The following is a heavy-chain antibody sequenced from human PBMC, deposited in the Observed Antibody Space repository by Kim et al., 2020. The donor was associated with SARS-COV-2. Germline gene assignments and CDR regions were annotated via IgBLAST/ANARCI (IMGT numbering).Heavy chain of an antibody. V-gene: IGHV3-21*01. CDR3: ARDQGDTTVTTELDY. J-gene: IGHJ4*02. Sequence: GGSLRLSCAASGFTFSSYSMNWVRQAPGKGLEWVSSISSSSSYIYYADSVKGRFTISRDNAKNSLYLQMNSLRAEDTAVYYCARDQGDTTVTTELDYWGQGTLVTVSS. CDR2: ISSSSSYI. CDR1: GFTFSSYS. D-gene: IGHD4-17*01.